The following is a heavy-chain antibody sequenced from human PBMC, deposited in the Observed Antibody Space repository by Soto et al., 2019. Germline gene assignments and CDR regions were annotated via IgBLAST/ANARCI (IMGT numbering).Heavy chain of an antibody. V-gene: IGHV4-30-2*05. CDR2: MYHSGST. Sequence: SETLSLTCAVSGGSISSGGYSWSWIRQPPGKGLEWIGYMYHSGSTNYNPSLKSRVTISVDTSKNQFSLKLSSVTAADTAVYYCARRWGDYFDYWGQGTLVNRLL. CDR1: GGSISSGGYS. J-gene: IGHJ4*02. D-gene: IGHD3-16*01. CDR3: ARRWGDYFDY.